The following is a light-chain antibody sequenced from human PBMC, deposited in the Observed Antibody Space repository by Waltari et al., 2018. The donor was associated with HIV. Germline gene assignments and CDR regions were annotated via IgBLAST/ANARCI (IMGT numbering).Light chain of an antibody. J-gene: IGLJ3*02. CDR2: EVS. V-gene: IGLV2-14*01. Sequence: QSALTQPASVSGSPGQSLTISCPGPRSSVGGYNYVSWYQQHPGKAPNRMIYEVSNRPSGVSNRFSGSKSGNTASLTISGLQAEDEADYYCSSYTSSSTLRVFGGGTKLTVL. CDR3: SSYTSSSTLRV. CDR1: RSSVGGYNY.